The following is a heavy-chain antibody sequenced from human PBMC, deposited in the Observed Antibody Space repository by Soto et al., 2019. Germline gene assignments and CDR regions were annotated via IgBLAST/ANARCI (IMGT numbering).Heavy chain of an antibody. Sequence: ASVKVSCKASGYTFTSYDINWVRQATGQGLEWMGWMNPNSGKASYAQKFQGRVTMTTNTSTSTAYMELSSLRSEDTAVYYCARGGAYSSSSAFDYWGQGTLVTVSS. CDR1: GYTFTSYD. CDR3: ARGGAYSSSSAFDY. D-gene: IGHD6-6*01. V-gene: IGHV1-8*01. J-gene: IGHJ4*02. CDR2: MNPNSGKA.